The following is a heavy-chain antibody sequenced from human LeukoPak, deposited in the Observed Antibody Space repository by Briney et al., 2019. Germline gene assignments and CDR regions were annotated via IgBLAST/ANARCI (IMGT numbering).Heavy chain of an antibody. V-gene: IGHV3-48*03. CDR2: ISSSGSTI. D-gene: IGHD6-6*01. CDR3: ARDWEQLATGLDY. CDR1: GFTFSSYE. Sequence: GGSLRLSCVASGFTFSSYEMNWVRQAPGKGLEWVSYISSSGSTIYYADSVKGRFTISRDNAKNSLYLQMNSLRAEDTAVYYCARDWEQLATGLDYWGQGTLVTVSS. J-gene: IGHJ4*02.